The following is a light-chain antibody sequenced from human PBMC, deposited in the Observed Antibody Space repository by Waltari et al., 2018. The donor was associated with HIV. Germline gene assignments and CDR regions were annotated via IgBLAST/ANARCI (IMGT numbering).Light chain of an antibody. CDR2: LNSDGSH. CDR1: RGHSSYA. Sequence: QLVLTQSPSASASLGASVKLTSTLSRGHSSYAIAWHQQQPEKGPRYLMKLNSDGSHSKGDGIPDRFSGSSSGAERYLTISSLQSEDEADYYCQTWGTGVWVFGGGTKLTVL. J-gene: IGLJ3*02. V-gene: IGLV4-69*01. CDR3: QTWGTGVWV.